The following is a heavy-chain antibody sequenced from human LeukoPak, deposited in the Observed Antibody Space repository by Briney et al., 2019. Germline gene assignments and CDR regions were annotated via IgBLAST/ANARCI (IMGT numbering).Heavy chain of an antibody. D-gene: IGHD1-26*01. Sequence: GGSLRLSRAASGFTLSSYSMNWVRQAPGKGLEWVSYISSSSSTIYYADSVKGRFTMSRENARNSLYLQMNSLRDEDTAVYYCARDRYSGSDLNWFDSWGQGTLVTVSS. J-gene: IGHJ5*01. CDR1: GFTLSSYS. CDR2: ISSSSSTI. CDR3: ARDRYSGSDLNWFDS. V-gene: IGHV3-48*02.